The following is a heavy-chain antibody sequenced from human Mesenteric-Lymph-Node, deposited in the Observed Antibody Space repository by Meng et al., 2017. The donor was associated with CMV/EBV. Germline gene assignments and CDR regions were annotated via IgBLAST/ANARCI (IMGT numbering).Heavy chain of an antibody. CDR1: VGSISTGAYY. CDR2: IYSSGST. Sequence: LSLTCTVSVGSISTGAYYWSWIRQHPGKGLEWIGYIYSSGSTYYNPSLKSRLAMSVDTSKNQFSLRLSSVTAADTAVYYCAREPLIWGQGTLVTVSS. J-gene: IGHJ4*02. V-gene: IGHV4-31*03. CDR3: AREPLI. D-gene: IGHD3-16*01.